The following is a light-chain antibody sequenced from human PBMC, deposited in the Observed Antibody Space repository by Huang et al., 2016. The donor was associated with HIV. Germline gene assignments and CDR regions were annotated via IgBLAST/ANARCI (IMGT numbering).Light chain of an antibody. CDR2: GSS. V-gene: IGKV3-15*01. Sequence: IVMTQSPATLSVSPGERVTLSCRANRSVSTNLAWYQQRPGQAPRRLIYGSSTRAPGSPARFSGSGSGTDFSLTISSLQSEDFALYYCHQYNNWLLSFGGGTRVDI. CDR1: RSVSTN. CDR3: HQYNNWLLS. J-gene: IGKJ4*01.